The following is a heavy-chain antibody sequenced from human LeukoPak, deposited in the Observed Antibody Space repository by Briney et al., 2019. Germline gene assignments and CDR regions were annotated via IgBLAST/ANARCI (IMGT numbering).Heavy chain of an antibody. CDR2: INSDGSST. D-gene: IGHD6-19*01. Sequence: GGSLRLSCAASGFTFSSYWMHWVRQAPGKGLVWVSRINSDGSSTSYADSVKGRFTISRDNAKNTPYLQMNSLRAEDTAVYYCARDPSGYSSGWSTYYFDYWGQGTLVTVSS. CDR1: GFTFSSYW. V-gene: IGHV3-74*01. CDR3: ARDPSGYSSGWSTYYFDY. J-gene: IGHJ4*02.